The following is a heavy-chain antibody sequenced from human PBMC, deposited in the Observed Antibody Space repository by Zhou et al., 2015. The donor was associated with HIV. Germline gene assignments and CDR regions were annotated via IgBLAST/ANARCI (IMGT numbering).Heavy chain of an antibody. V-gene: IGHV1-8*02. Sequence: QVLLVQSGAEVKKPGSSVKVSCEASGGTFSNYAVSWVRQAPGQGLEWMGWMNPNSGNAEFAQKFQDRVTMTRDTSIRTAYMELSRLTSEDTAVYYCARGQTYYYDKRGHYKNWYFDLWGRGTLVTVSS. CDR1: GGTFSNYA. CDR3: ARGQTYYYDKRGHYKNWYFDL. CDR2: MNPNSGNA. D-gene: IGHD3-22*01. J-gene: IGHJ2*01.